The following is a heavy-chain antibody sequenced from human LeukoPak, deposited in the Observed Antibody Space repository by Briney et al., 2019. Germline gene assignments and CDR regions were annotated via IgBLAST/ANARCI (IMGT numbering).Heavy chain of an antibody. D-gene: IGHD5-12*01. Sequence: PAGSLRLSCAASGFTFSSYGMHWVRQAPGKGLEWVAFIRYDGSNKYYADSVKGRFTISRDNSKNTLYLQMNSLRAEDTAVYYCAKLGIVATIHVDFDYWGHGTLVTVSS. CDR3: AKLGIVATIHVDFDY. CDR1: GFTFSSYG. CDR2: IRYDGSNK. J-gene: IGHJ4*01. V-gene: IGHV3-30*02.